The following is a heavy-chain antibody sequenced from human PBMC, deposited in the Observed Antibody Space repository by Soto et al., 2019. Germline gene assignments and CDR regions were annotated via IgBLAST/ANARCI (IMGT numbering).Heavy chain of an antibody. J-gene: IGHJ4*02. CDR3: AGGIAARPLGY. CDR2: IYHSGRT. V-gene: IGHV4-30-2*01. Sequence: QLPLQESGSGLVKPSQTLSLTCAVSGGSISSGGYSWSWIRQPPGKGLEWIGYIYHSGRTYYNPPLKSRVTISVDRSKNQFSLKLSSVTAADTAVYYCAGGIAARPLGYGGQGTLVTVSS. CDR1: GGSISSGGYS. D-gene: IGHD6-6*01.